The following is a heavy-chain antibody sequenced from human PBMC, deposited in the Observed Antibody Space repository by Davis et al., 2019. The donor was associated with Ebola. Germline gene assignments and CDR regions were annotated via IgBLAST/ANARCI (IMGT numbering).Heavy chain of an antibody. CDR2: IKQVGSEK. CDR1: GFTFSSYW. V-gene: IGHV3-7*03. CDR3: ARRSLDSSGFANDY. Sequence: GESLKISCAASGFTFSSYWMSWVRQAPGKGLEWVANIKQVGSEKYYVDSVKGRFTISRDNAKNSLYLQMNSLRAEDTAVYYCARRSLDSSGFANDYWGQGTLVTVSS. J-gene: IGHJ4*02. D-gene: IGHD3-22*01.